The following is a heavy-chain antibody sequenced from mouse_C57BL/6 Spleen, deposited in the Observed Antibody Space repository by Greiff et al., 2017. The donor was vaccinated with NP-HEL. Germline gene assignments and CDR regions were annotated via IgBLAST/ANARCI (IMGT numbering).Heavy chain of an antibody. Sequence: VQLKQSGAELVRPGASVKLSCTASGFNIKDYYMHWVKQRPEQGLEWIGRIDPEDGDTEYAPKFQGKATMTADTSSNTAYLQLSSLTSEDTAVYYCSTITTVVATPYAMDYWGQGTSVTVSS. V-gene: IGHV14-1*01. D-gene: IGHD1-1*01. CDR2: IDPEDGDT. CDR1: GFNIKDYY. J-gene: IGHJ4*01. CDR3: STITTVVATPYAMDY.